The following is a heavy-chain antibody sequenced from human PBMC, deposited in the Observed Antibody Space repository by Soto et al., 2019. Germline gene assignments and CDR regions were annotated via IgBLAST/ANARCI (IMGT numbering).Heavy chain of an antibody. CDR3: ASSSYGDYFDY. CDR1: GFTFSSYA. CDR2: IGGSGGST. V-gene: IGHV3-23*01. J-gene: IGHJ4*02. D-gene: IGHD4-17*01. Sequence: GGSLRLSCAASGFTFSSYAMSWVRQAPGKGLEWVSAIGGSGGSTYYADSVKGRFTISRDNSKNTLYLQMNSLRAEDTAVYYCASSSYGDYFDYWGQGTLVTVSS.